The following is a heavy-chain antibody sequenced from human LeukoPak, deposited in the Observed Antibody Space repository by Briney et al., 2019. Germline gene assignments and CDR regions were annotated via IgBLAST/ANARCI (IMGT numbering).Heavy chain of an antibody. CDR3: ARGNEDIVVVPAAARGRYYYYYMDV. CDR2: IYYSGST. Sequence: SETLSLTCTVSGGSISSYYWSWIRQPPGKGLEWIGYIYYSGSTNYNPSLKSRVTISVDTSKNQFSLKLSSVTAADTAVYYCARGNEDIVVVPAAARGRYYYYYMDVWGKGTTVTVSS. D-gene: IGHD2-2*01. V-gene: IGHV4-59*01. J-gene: IGHJ6*03. CDR1: GGSISSYY.